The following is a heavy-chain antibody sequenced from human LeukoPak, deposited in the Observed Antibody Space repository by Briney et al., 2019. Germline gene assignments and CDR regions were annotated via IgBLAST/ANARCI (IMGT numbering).Heavy chain of an antibody. CDR2: IWHDGTIK. CDR1: GFTFSVYG. Sequence: GGSLRLSCAASGFTFSVYGMHWVRQAPGKGLEWVAVIWHDGTIKYYADSVKGRFTISRDNSDDTLYLQMDSLRAEDTAVYYCARAVGPFDYWGQGTLVTVYS. CDR3: ARAVGPFDY. V-gene: IGHV3-33*01. J-gene: IGHJ4*02.